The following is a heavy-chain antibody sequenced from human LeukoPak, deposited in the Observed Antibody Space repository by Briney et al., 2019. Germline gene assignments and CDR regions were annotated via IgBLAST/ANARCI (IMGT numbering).Heavy chain of an antibody. CDR2: IYYSGST. J-gene: IGHJ5*02. Sequence: SETLSLTCTVSGGPISSYYWSWIRQPPGKGLEWIGYIYYSGSTNYNPSLKSRVTISVDTSKNQFSLKLSSVTAADTAVYYCARDYADWFDPWGQGTLVTVSS. CDR1: GGPISSYY. CDR3: ARDYADWFDP. V-gene: IGHV4-59*01. D-gene: IGHD4-17*01.